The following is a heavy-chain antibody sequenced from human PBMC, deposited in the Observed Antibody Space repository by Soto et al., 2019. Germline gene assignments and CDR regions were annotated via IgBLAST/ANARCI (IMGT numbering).Heavy chain of an antibody. D-gene: IGHD1-1*01. Sequence: SVKVSCKASGGRFNTYAINWVRQAPGQGLEWLGGIITFFGAAMYAQKFQGRVTITADEFTTTAYMELSSLRSEDTAVYYCARGGKERFRGSGMDVWGQGTTVTVSS. CDR3: ARGGKERFRGSGMDV. CDR1: GGRFNTYA. V-gene: IGHV1-69*13. J-gene: IGHJ6*02. CDR2: IITFFGAA.